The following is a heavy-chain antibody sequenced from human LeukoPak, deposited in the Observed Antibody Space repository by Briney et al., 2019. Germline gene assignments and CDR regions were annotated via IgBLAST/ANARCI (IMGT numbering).Heavy chain of an antibody. D-gene: IGHD4-11*01. J-gene: IGHJ4*02. CDR3: NPHSNYGWN. Sequence: SGGSLRLSCAASGFTFSGSAMHWVRQASGKGLEWVGRIRSKANSYATAYAASVKGRFTTSRDDSKNTAYLQMNSLKTEDTAVYYCNPHSNYGWNWGQGTLVTVSS. CDR1: GFTFSGSA. CDR2: IRSKANSYAT. V-gene: IGHV3-73*01.